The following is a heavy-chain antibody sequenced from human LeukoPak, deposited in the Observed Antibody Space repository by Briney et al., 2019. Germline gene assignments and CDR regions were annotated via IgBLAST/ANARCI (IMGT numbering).Heavy chain of an antibody. D-gene: IGHD6-19*01. CDR3: ARDSDSSGWYNVAFDI. J-gene: IGHJ3*02. CDR2: IKQDGSEK. CDR1: GFTFSSYW. V-gene: IGHV3-7*01. Sequence: PGGSLRLSCAASGFTFSSYWMSWVRQAPGKGLEWVANIKQDGSEKYYVDSVKGRFTISRDNAKNSLYLQMNSLRAEDTAVYYCARDSDSSGWYNVAFDIWGQGTMVTVSS.